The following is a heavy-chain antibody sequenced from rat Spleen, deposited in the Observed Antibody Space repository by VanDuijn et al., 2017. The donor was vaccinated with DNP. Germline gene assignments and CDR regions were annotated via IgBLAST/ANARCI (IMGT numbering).Heavy chain of an antibody. CDR1: GFTFSSFP. Sequence: EVKLVESGGGLVQPGRSMKLSCAASGFTFSSFPMAWVRQAPKRGLEWVAAISPRGSRTYFPGSVKGRFTISRDNAKSTLYLQMNSLSSEDMATYYCARPDYYDGSYPHYWGQGVMVTVSS. D-gene: IGHD1-12*02. J-gene: IGHJ2*01. V-gene: IGHV5-46*01. CDR3: ARPDYYDGSYPHY. CDR2: ISPRGSRT.